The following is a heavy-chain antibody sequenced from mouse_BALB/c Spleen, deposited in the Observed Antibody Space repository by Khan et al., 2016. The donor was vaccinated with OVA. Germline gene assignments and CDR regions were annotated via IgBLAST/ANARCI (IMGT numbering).Heavy chain of an antibody. V-gene: IGHV1-5*01. CDR1: GYTFTNYW. CDR2: IYPGNSDT. CDR3: TRNGFGNYESWDY. D-gene: IGHD2-1*01. Sequence: VQLQQPGTVLARPGASVKMSCKGSGYTFTNYWMHWVKQRPGQGLEWIGVIYPGNSDTNYNQKFKGKAKLTAVTSTSTAYMELNSLTTEDSAVYYCTRNGFGNYESWDYWGQGTTLTVSS. J-gene: IGHJ2*01.